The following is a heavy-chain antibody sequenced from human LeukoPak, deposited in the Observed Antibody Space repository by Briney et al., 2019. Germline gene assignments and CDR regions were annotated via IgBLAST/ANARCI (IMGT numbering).Heavy chain of an antibody. J-gene: IGHJ4*02. CDR3: ARVEGRFYGSRSYRGFDY. Sequence: GGSLRLSCEASGFTFRNYGMYWVRKAPGKGLEWVAVIWYDGSSENYADSVKGRFTISRENSKNTLYLQMNSLRVEDTAVYYCARVEGRFYGSRSYRGFDYWGQGTLVTVSS. CDR2: IWYDGSSE. V-gene: IGHV3-33*01. D-gene: IGHD3-10*01. CDR1: GFTFRNYG.